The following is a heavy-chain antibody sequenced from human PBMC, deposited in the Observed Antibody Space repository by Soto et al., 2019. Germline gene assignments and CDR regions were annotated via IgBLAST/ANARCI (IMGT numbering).Heavy chain of an antibody. V-gene: IGHV4-59*08. D-gene: IGHD1-7*01. CDR2: IYYSGST. CDR1: GGSISSYY. J-gene: IGHJ4*02. Sequence: SETLSLTCTVSGGSISSYYWSWIRQPPGKGLEWIGYIYYSGSTNYNPSLKSRVTISVDTSKNQFSLKLSSVTAADTAVYYCARKGDWNYDYFDYWGQGTLVTVSS. CDR3: ARKGDWNYDYFDY.